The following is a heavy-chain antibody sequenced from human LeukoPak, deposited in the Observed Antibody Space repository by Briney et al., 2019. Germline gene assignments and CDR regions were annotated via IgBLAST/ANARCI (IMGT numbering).Heavy chain of an antibody. CDR1: GFTFSSYS. V-gene: IGHV3-21*01. J-gene: IGHJ6*02. D-gene: IGHD3-3*01. CDR3: ARGRRWGVVMNYYYYGMDV. Sequence: GGSLRLSCAASGFTFSSYSMNWVRQAPGKGLEWVSSISSSSSYIYYADSVKGRFTISRDNAKNSLYLRMNSLRAEDTAVYYCARGRRWGVVMNYYYYGMDVWGQGTTVTVSS. CDR2: ISSSSSYI.